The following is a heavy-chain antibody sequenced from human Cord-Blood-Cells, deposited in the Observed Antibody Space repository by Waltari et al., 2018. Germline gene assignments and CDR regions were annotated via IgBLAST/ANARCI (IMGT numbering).Heavy chain of an antibody. D-gene: IGHD2-15*01. J-gene: IGHJ4*02. V-gene: IGHV3-48*01. CDR1: GFTFSSYS. Sequence: EVQLVESGGGLVQPGGSLRLSCAASGFTFSSYSMNWVRQAPGKGLEWVSYISSRSSTIYYADSVKGRFTISRDNAKNSLYLQMNSLRAEDTAVYYCARGGEVVQDYWGQGTLVTVSS. CDR3: ARGGEVVQDY. CDR2: ISSRSSTI.